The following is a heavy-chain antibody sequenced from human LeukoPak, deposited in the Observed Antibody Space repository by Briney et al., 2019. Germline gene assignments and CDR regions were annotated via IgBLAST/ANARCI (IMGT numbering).Heavy chain of an antibody. V-gene: IGHV4-39*07. Sequence: SETLSLTCTVSGGSISSSSYYWGWIRQPPGKGLEWIGEINHSGSTNYNPSLKSRVTISVDTSKNQFSLKLSSVTAADTAVYYCARGRGRYFDWLRGDYWGQGTLVTVSS. D-gene: IGHD3-9*01. CDR1: GGSISSSSYY. J-gene: IGHJ4*02. CDR2: INHSGST. CDR3: ARGRGRYFDWLRGDY.